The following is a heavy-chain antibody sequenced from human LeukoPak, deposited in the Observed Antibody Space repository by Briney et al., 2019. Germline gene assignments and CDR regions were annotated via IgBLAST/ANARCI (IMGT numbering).Heavy chain of an antibody. D-gene: IGHD3-10*01. CDR2: VYFSGSS. CDR1: GVSLSSSSYY. Sequence: SETLSLTCSVSGVSLSSSSYYWAWIRQPPGKGLEWIANVYFSGSSYYSRSLKSRVTISIDTSKNQFSLTLNSVTAADTAVYYCARRTVTMVRGVKDWGQGTLVTVSS. V-gene: IGHV4-39*07. CDR3: ARRTVTMVRGVKD. J-gene: IGHJ4*02.